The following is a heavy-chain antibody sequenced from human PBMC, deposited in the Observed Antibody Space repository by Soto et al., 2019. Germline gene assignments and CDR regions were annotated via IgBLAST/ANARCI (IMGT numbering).Heavy chain of an antibody. V-gene: IGHV1-69*06. D-gene: IGHD5-18*01. CDR3: ARVGRAARVIIPTYYYGMDV. J-gene: IGHJ6*02. CDR1: GGTFSSYA. CDR2: IIPIFGTA. Sequence: QVQLVQSGAEVKKPGSSVKVSCKASGGTFSSYAISWVRQAPGQGLEWMGGIIPIFGTANYAQKFQGRVTITADKSTSTAYMELSSLRSEDTAVYYCARVGRAARVIIPTYYYGMDVWGQGTTVTVSS.